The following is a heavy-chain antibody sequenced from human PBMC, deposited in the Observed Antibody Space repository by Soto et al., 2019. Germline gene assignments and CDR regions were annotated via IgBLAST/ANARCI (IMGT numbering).Heavy chain of an antibody. CDR1: GFTFSSYE. CDR2: ISSSGSTI. CDR3: AQRSSSEDYYYYGMDV. V-gene: IGHV3-48*03. J-gene: IGHJ6*02. Sequence: PGGSLRLSCAASGFTFSSYEMNWVRQAPGKGLEWVSYISSSGSTIYYADSVKGRFTISRDNAKNSLYLQMNSLRAEDTAVYYCAQRSSSEDYYYYGMDVWGQGTTVTVSS. D-gene: IGHD6-6*01.